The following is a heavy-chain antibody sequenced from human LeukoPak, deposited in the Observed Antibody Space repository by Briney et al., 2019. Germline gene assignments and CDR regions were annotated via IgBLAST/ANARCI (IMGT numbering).Heavy chain of an antibody. V-gene: IGHV4-39*01. CDR3: ARLVRGQLDY. D-gene: IGHD3-10*01. CDR2: IYYSGST. Sequence: SETLSLTCTVSGGSISSSSYYWGWIRQPPGMGLEWIGSIYYSGSTYYNPSLKSRVTISVDTSKNQFSLKLSSVTAADTAVYYCARLVRGQLDYWGQGTLVTVSS. J-gene: IGHJ4*02. CDR1: GGSISSSSYY.